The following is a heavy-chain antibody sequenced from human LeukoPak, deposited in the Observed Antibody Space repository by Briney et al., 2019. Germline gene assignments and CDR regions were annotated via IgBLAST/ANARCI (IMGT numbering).Heavy chain of an antibody. V-gene: IGHV3-23*01. CDR1: GFTFSIYA. CDR2: ISVTGGST. CDR3: AKAGPIVVVPAAQYPPNFDY. Sequence: GGSLRLSCAASGFTFSIYAMSWVRQAPGKGLEWVSGISVTGGSTYYADSVKGRFTISSDNSKNTLYLQMNSLRAEDTAVYYCAKAGPIVVVPAAQYPPNFDYWGQGTLVTVSS. J-gene: IGHJ4*02. D-gene: IGHD2-2*01.